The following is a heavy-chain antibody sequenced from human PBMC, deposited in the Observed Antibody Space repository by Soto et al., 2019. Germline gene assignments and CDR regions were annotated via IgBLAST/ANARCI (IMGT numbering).Heavy chain of an antibody. CDR2: IYHSGST. CDR3: ARGRGTPYYFDY. Sequence: SETLSLTCTVSGGSISSGDNYWSWIRRPPGKGLEWIGEIYHSGSTNYNPSPKSRVTISVDKSKNQFSLKLSSVTAADTAVYYCARGRGTPYYFDYWGQGTPVTVSS. CDR1: GGSISSGDNY. V-gene: IGHV4-4*02. J-gene: IGHJ4*02.